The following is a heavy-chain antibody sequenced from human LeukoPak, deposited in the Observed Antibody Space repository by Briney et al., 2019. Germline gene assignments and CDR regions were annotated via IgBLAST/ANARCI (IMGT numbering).Heavy chain of an antibody. V-gene: IGHV3-53*01. CDR1: GFTVSSNY. J-gene: IGHJ4*02. CDR2: IYSGGST. Sequence: GGSLRLSCAASGFTVSSNYMSWVRQAPGKGLEWVSIIYSGGSTYYADSVKGRFTISRDNSKNTLYLQMNSLRGEDTAVYHCARGSPLLPGHWGQGTLVTVSS. CDR3: ARGSPLLPGH. D-gene: IGHD3-22*01.